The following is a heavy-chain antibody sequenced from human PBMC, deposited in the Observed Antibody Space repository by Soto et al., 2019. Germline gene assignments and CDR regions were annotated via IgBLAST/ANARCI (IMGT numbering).Heavy chain of an antibody. CDR2: ISYDGSNK. CDR1: GFTFSSYA. D-gene: IGHD3-3*01. Sequence: GGSLRLSCAASGFTFSSYAMHWVRQAPGKGLEWVAVISYDGSNKYYADSVKGRFTISRDNSKNTLYLQMNSLRAEDTAVYYCARDFYDFWSGYSYGMDVWGQGTTVTVSS. CDR3: ARDFYDFWSGYSYGMDV. J-gene: IGHJ6*02. V-gene: IGHV3-30-3*01.